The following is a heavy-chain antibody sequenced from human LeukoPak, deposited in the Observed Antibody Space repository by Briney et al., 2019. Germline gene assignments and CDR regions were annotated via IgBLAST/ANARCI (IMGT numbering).Heavy chain of an antibody. CDR3: ARGQKVFWSGYYFDY. CDR1: GYTFTGYY. J-gene: IGHJ4*02. D-gene: IGHD3-3*01. V-gene: IGHV1-2*02. Sequence: ASVKVSCKASGYTFTGYYMHWVRQAPGQGLEWMGWINPNSGGTNYAQKFQGRVTMTRDTSISTAYMELSRLRSDDTAVYYCARGQKVFWSGYYFDYWGQETLVTVSS. CDR2: INPNSGGT.